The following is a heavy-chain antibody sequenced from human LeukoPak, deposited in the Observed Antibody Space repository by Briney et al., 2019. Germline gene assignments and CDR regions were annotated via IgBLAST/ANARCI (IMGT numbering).Heavy chain of an antibody. Sequence: PGRSLRLSCAASGFTFSSYAMHWVRQAPGKGLEWVAVISYDGSNKYYADFVKGRFTISRDNSKNTLYLQMNSLRAEDTAVYYCAREAGIAAAGPLFDYWGQGTLVTVSS. CDR1: GFTFSSYA. CDR3: AREAGIAAAGPLFDY. V-gene: IGHV3-30*04. D-gene: IGHD6-13*01. CDR2: ISYDGSNK. J-gene: IGHJ4*02.